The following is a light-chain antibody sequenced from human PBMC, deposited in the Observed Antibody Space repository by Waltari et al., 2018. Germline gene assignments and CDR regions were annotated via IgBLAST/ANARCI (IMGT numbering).Light chain of an antibody. Sequence: DIVLTQSPDSLAVSLGERVTFNCKSSQSLLYSSINRNYLAWYQQRPGQPPKLLVYGASSRAIGVPGRFHGSGSGTEFTLTISSLQAEDVAIYYCQQYFTTPYTFGRGTRLEIK. J-gene: IGKJ2*01. CDR3: QQYFTTPYT. CDR1: QSLLYSSINRNY. CDR2: GAS. V-gene: IGKV4-1*01.